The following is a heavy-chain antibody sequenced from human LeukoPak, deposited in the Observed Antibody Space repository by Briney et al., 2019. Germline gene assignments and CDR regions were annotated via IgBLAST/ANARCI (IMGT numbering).Heavy chain of an antibody. CDR2: IYPGDSDT. V-gene: IGHV5-51*01. CDR1: GYSFTNYW. CDR3: ARLAKGRLIGYYQPADY. Sequence: GESLKISCKSSGYSFTNYWIGWVRQMPGKGLEWMGIIYPGDSDTRYIPSFQGQVTISADKSISTAYLQWSSLKASDTAMYYCARLAKGRLIGYYQPADYWGQGTLVTVSS. J-gene: IGHJ4*02. D-gene: IGHD3-9*01.